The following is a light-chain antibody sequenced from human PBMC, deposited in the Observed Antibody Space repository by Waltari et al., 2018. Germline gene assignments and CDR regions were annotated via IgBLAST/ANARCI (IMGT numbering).Light chain of an antibody. J-gene: IGLJ2*01. CDR2: EDT. CDR1: TLPKNY. CDR3: FSTNTSDNF. V-gene: IGLV3-10*01. Sequence: SYDLPQPPSVSVSPGQTARTTCSGETLPKNYAYWYQQKSGQAPVLVISEDTKRPPGIPERFSGSSSGTMATLIINGAQVEDEGDYYCFSTNTSDNFFGGGTKLTVL.